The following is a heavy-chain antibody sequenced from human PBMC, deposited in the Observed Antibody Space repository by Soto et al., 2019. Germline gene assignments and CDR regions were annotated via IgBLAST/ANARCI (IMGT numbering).Heavy chain of an antibody. CDR2: ISACNGNT. Sequence: GASVKVSCKASGYTFTSYGISWVRQAPGQGLEWMGWISACNGNTNYAQKLQGRVTMTTDTSTSTAYMELSSLRSEDTAAYYCAAAPQGYCSGGSCLDWFDPWGQGTLVTVSS. D-gene: IGHD2-15*01. J-gene: IGHJ5*02. V-gene: IGHV1-18*01. CDR1: GYTFTSYG. CDR3: AAAPQGYCSGGSCLDWFDP.